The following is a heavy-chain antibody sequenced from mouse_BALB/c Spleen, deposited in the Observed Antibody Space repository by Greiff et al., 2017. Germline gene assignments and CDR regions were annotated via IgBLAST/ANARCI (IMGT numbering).Heavy chain of an antibody. CDR1: GFTFSDYG. D-gene: IGHD2-14*01. J-gene: IGHJ2*01. V-gene: IGHV5-15*02. CDR3: ARAYYRYDGYYFDY. CDR2: ISNLAYSI. Sequence: EVQLVESGGGLVQPGGSRKLSCAASGFTFSDYGMAWVRQAPGKGPEWVAFISNLAYSIYYADTVTGRFTISRENAKNTLYLEMSSLRSEDTAMYYCARAYYRYDGYYFDYWGQGTTLTVSS.